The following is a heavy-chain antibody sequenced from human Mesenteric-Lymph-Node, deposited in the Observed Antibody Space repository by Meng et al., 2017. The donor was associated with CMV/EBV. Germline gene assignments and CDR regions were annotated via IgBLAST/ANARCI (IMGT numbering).Heavy chain of an antibody. CDR1: GGSIDSYY. J-gene: IGHJ5*02. CDR2: MYYSGRV. D-gene: IGHD3-10*01. CDR3: ARVRGYNWFDP. V-gene: IGHV4-59*01. Sequence: SETLSLTCTVSGGSIDSYYWSWIWQPPGKGLEWIGYMYYSGRVNYNASLQSRVTISMDTSKNQFSLKLTSVTAADTAVYFCARVRGYNWFDPWGQGTLVTVSS.